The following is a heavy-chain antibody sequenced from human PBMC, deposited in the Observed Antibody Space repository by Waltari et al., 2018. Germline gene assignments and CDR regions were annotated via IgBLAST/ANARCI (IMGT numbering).Heavy chain of an antibody. Sequence: EVQLVESGGDLVQPGGSLRLSCAASGFTFSSYWMHWVRQAPGKGLVWVARSNTEGSSTSYEDSVKGRFTNSRDNAKNTMYLQMNSVRGEETAVYYWARELVYAIDIWGQGTMVTVSS. V-gene: IGHV3-74*01. CDR2: SNTEGSST. D-gene: IGHD2-8*01. CDR3: ARELVYAIDI. J-gene: IGHJ3*02. CDR1: GFTFSSYW.